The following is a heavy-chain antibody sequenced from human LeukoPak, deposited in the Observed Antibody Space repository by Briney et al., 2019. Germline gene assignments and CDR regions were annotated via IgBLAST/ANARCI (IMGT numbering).Heavy chain of an antibody. D-gene: IGHD3-22*01. CDR2: INPSGGIT. CDR1: GYTFTTYH. CDR3: ARAYYYDSSGPLHYFDY. Sequence: ASVKVSCKASGYTFTTYHMHWVRQAPGQGLEWMGIINPSGGITTYAQKLRGRVTMTRDTSTSTVNMELSSLRSEDTAVYYCARAYYYDSSGPLHYFDYWGQGTLVTVSS. V-gene: IGHV1-46*01. J-gene: IGHJ4*02.